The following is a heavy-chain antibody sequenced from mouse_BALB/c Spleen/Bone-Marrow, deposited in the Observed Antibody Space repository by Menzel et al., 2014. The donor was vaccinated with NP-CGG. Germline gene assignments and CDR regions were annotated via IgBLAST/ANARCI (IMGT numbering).Heavy chain of an antibody. CDR1: GFDFSRYW. D-gene: IGHD2-10*02. J-gene: IGHJ4*01. CDR2: INPGSSTI. CDR3: ARLAVWGAMDY. Sequence: EVKLQQSGGGLVQPGGSLNLSCAASGFDFSRYWMSWVRQAPGKGQEWIGEINPGSSTINYTPSLKDKFIISRDNAKNTLYLQMSKVRSEDTALYYCARLAVWGAMDYWGQGTSVTVSS. V-gene: IGHV4-2*02.